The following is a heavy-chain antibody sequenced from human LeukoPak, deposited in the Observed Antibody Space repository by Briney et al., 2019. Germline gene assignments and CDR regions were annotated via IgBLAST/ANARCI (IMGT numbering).Heavy chain of an antibody. CDR1: GFTVSSNY. V-gene: IGHV3-53*05. Sequence: GGSLGLSCAASGFTVSSNYMSWVRQAPGKGLEWVSVIYSGGSTYYADSVKGRFTISRDNSKNTLYLQMNSLRAEDTAVYYCARSLATSYYYMDVWGKGTTVTVSS. CDR2: IYSGGST. J-gene: IGHJ6*03. CDR3: ARSLATSYYYMDV. D-gene: IGHD5-12*01.